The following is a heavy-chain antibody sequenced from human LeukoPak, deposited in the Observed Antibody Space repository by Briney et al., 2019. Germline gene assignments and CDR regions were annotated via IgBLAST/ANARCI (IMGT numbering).Heavy chain of an antibody. CDR2: IKEDGSDK. Sequence: GGSLRLSCAASGFIFSTYWMAWVRQAPGKGLEWVANIKEDGSDKNYVVSMKGRFTISRDNAKNSLYLQMNSLRAEDTAVYYCARESQHYDSSGYYNYWGQGTLVTVSS. D-gene: IGHD3-22*01. V-gene: IGHV3-7*01. J-gene: IGHJ4*02. CDR1: GFIFSTYW. CDR3: ARESQHYDSSGYYNY.